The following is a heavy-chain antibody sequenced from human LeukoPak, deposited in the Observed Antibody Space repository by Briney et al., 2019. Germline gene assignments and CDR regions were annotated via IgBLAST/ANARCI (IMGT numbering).Heavy chain of an antibody. D-gene: IGHD3-10*01. J-gene: IGHJ4*02. Sequence: SETLSLTCTVSGGSISSYYWSWIRQPPGQGLEWIGYIYYSGSTNYNPSLKSRVTISVDTSKNQFSLKLSSVTAADTAVYYCARDAYGSGSYMGSYFDYWGQGTLVTVSS. V-gene: IGHV4-59*01. CDR2: IYYSGST. CDR1: GGSISSYY. CDR3: ARDAYGSGSYMGSYFDY.